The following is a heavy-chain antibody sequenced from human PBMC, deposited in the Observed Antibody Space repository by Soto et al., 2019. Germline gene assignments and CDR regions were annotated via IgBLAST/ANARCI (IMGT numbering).Heavy chain of an antibody. Sequence: ASVKVRCNASGYTLTNFDISWVRQATGQGLEWMGWMDPKSGNADYAQKSQGRLTLTRNTPISTTYMELTSLTSDGTAVYYFASGRGWRDYWGEVAL. V-gene: IGHV1-8*01. CDR2: MDPKSGNA. CDR1: GYTLTNFD. D-gene: IGHD6-19*01. J-gene: IGHJ4*02. CDR3: ASGRGWRDY.